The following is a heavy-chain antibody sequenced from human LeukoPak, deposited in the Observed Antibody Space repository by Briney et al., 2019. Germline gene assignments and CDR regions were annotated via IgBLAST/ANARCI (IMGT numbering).Heavy chain of an antibody. D-gene: IGHD5-12*01. J-gene: IGHJ4*02. Sequence: ASVKVSCKASGYTFTSSDINWVRQATGQGLEWMGWMNPYSGYTGYAQKFQGRVTMTRNTSISTAYMELSNLRSDDTAMYYCSRGTVATGRDYWGQGNLLTVSA. CDR3: SRGTVATGRDY. CDR1: GYTFTSSD. V-gene: IGHV1-8*01. CDR2: MNPYSGYT.